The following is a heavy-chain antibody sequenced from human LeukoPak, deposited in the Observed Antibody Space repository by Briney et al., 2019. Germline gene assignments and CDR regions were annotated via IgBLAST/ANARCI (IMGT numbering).Heavy chain of an antibody. V-gene: IGHV3-30*03. J-gene: IGHJ3*02. CDR2: ISYEGSNK. CDR3: ATGGASIFLDAFDM. CDR1: GFTFRSYG. D-gene: IGHD3-9*01. Sequence: GWALRLSCAASGFTFRSYGMHWVRQASGKGLGWVALISYEGSNKYYADSVKGRFTISRDNSNNTLYLQMSSLRAEDTAVYFCATGGASIFLDAFDMWGQGKMVTVSS.